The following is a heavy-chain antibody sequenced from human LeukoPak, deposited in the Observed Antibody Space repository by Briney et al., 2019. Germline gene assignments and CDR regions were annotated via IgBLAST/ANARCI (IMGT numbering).Heavy chain of an antibody. D-gene: IGHD3-16*01. Sequence: GGSLRLSFAASGFIFSNYGMHWVRQAPGKGLEWVAVISYDGSNKYYADSVKGRFTISRDNSKNTLYLQMNSLRAEDTAVYYCAKSWVYYYYGMDVWGQGTTVTVSS. CDR3: AKSWVYYYYGMDV. V-gene: IGHV3-30*18. CDR1: GFIFSNYG. CDR2: ISYDGSNK. J-gene: IGHJ6*02.